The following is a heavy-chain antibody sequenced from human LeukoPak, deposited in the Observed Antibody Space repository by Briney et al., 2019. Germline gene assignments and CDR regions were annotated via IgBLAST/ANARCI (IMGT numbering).Heavy chain of an antibody. CDR2: VFTSGST. V-gene: IGHV4-61*02. Sequence: TLSLTCTVSGGSISSSSYYWGWIRQPPGKGLEWIGRVFTSGSTNYNPFLKSRVTISVDTSKSQFSLKLSSVTAADTAVYFCAREKGLILENRFDPWGQGSLVTVSS. J-gene: IGHJ5*02. D-gene: IGHD3/OR15-3a*01. CDR3: AREKGLILENRFDP. CDR1: GGSISSSSYY.